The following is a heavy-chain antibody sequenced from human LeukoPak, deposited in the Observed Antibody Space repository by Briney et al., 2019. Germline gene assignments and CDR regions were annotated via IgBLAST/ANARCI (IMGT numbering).Heavy chain of an antibody. D-gene: IGHD4-17*01. CDR1: GFTLISYW. CDR2: ISQDGTES. CDR3: ARDGDGHLDY. Sequence: GGSLRLSCVASGFTLISYWMTWVRQAPGKGLEWVAQISQDGTESYSVDSVRGRFTISRDNDKNSLFLQMNSLRDEDTAVYYCARDGDGHLDYWGQGTLVTVAS. J-gene: IGHJ4*02. V-gene: IGHV3-7*01.